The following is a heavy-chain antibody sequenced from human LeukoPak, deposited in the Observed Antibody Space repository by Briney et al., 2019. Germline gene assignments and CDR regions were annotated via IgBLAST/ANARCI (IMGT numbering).Heavy chain of an antibody. Sequence: PSETLSLTCGVFGGSFCGYYWTWLRQPPGKGLGWSGQINHRGSSHYKPSLRSRVTISVDASKTQLSLKLTCVTAADTPVYYCARDKFCSDAGRRNIRLFDFWGQGALASVPS. CDR2: INHRGSS. CDR3: ARDKFCSDAGRRNIRLFDF. CDR1: GGSFCGYY. J-gene: IGHJ4*02. D-gene: IGHD2-15*01. V-gene: IGHV4-34*01.